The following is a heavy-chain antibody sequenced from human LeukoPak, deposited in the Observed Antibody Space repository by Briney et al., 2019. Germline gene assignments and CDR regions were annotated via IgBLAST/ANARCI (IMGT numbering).Heavy chain of an antibody. Sequence: PSQTLSLTCTVSGGSISSGGYYWSWIRQPPGKGLEWIGYIYYSGSTYYNPSLKSRVTISVDTSKNQFSLKLNSVTAADTAVYYCARERYHPGDYFDYWGQGALVTVSS. CDR1: GGSISSGGYY. V-gene: IGHV4-30-2*01. J-gene: IGHJ4*02. CDR2: IYYSGST. D-gene: IGHD1-14*01. CDR3: ARERYHPGDYFDY.